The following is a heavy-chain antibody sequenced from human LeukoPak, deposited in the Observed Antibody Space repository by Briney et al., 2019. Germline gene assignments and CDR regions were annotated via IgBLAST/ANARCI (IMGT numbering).Heavy chain of an antibody. V-gene: IGHV4-34*01. J-gene: IGHJ4*02. CDR2: IYYSGST. D-gene: IGHD5-24*01. CDR1: GGSFSGYY. CDR3: ARSTRDGYKPYYFDY. Sequence: SETLSLTCAVYGGSFSGYYWSWIRQPPGKGLEWIGSIYYSGSTYYNPSLKSRVTISVDTSKNQFSLKLSSVTAADTAVYYCARSTRDGYKPYYFDYWGQGTLVTVSS.